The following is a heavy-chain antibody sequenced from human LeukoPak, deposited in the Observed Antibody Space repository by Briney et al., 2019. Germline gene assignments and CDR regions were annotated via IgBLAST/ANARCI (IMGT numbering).Heavy chain of an antibody. D-gene: IGHD2-21*02. CDR2: ISISGSTI. CDR1: GFTFSSYA. V-gene: IGHV3-48*04. Sequence: GGSLRLSCAASGFTFSSYAMCWVRQAPGKGLEWLSYISISGSTIYYADSVKGRFTISRDNAKNSLYLQMNNLRAEDTAVYYCARDLEYCGGDCPFDYWGQGTPVTVSS. J-gene: IGHJ4*02. CDR3: ARDLEYCGGDCPFDY.